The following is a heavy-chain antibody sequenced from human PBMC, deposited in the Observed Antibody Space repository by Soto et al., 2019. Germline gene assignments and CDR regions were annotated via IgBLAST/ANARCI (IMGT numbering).Heavy chain of an antibody. Sequence: PSETLSLTCTVSGGSISSGDYYWSWIRQPPGKGLELICYIYYSVITYYDPSLMSLFTLSVDTFKNQFSLKLSSVTASVSAVYYCARVVVMWSYGYFDYWGQGTLVTVSS. CDR3: ARVVVMWSYGYFDY. V-gene: IGHV4-30-4*01. CDR2: IYYSVIT. CDR1: GGSISSGDYY. D-gene: IGHD5-18*01. J-gene: IGHJ4*02.